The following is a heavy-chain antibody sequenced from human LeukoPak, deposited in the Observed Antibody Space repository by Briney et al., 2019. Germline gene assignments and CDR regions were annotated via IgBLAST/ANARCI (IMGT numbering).Heavy chain of an antibody. J-gene: IGHJ4*02. CDR1: RFTFSSYS. CDR2: ISSSSSTI. Sequence: GGSLRLSCAASRFTFSSYSMNWVRQAPGKGLEWVSYISSSSSTIYYADSVKGRFTISRDNAKNSLYLQMNSLRAEDTAVYYCATGYCSSTSCPDYWGQGTLVTVSS. CDR3: ATGYCSSTSCPDY. V-gene: IGHV3-48*04. D-gene: IGHD2-2*01.